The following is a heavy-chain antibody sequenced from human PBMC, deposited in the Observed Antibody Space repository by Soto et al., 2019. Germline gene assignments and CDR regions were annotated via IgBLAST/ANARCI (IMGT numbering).Heavy chain of an antibody. CDR2: ISPHNRNT. V-gene: IGHV1-18*01. CDR1: GYTFGHFY. CDR3: ARDEGGYDILTGYYKAHHFDQ. Sequence: QVRLVQSGAEVKRPGDSVKVSCQASGYTFGHFYITWVRQAPGQGLEWMGAISPHNRNTNYAEKIRGRVTMTTDTYTTTAYMELRSLRSDDTAVYYCARDEGGYDILTGYYKAHHFDQWGEGALVTVSS. D-gene: IGHD3-9*01. J-gene: IGHJ4*02.